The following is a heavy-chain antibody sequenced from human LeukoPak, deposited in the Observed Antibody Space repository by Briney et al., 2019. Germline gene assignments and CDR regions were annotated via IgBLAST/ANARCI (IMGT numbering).Heavy chain of an antibody. J-gene: IGHJ3*02. V-gene: IGHV3-23*01. CDR2: ISGGGGST. D-gene: IGHD4-17*01. CDR3: AKIARRDYDAFDI. Sequence: PVGSLRLCCAASGSIFSSYGMSWVRQALGKGLEWGLGISGGGGSTYYADSVKGRFTISRDNSKNTLYLQMYSLGAEDTALYYCAKIARRDYDAFDIWGQGTMVTVSS. CDR1: GSIFSSYG.